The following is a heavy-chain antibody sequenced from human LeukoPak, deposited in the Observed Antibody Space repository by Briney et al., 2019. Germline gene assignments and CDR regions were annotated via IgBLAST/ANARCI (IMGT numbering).Heavy chain of an antibody. J-gene: IGHJ4*02. CDR1: GFTFSSYS. V-gene: IGHV3-21*01. CDR3: ARSVVVAASFVFDY. CDR2: ISSSSSYI. Sequence: GSLRLSCAASGFTFSSYSMNWVRQAPGKGLEWVSSISSSSSYIYYADSVKGRFTISRDNAKNSLYLQMNSLRAEDMAVYYCARSVVVAASFVFDYWGQGTLVTVSS. D-gene: IGHD2-15*01.